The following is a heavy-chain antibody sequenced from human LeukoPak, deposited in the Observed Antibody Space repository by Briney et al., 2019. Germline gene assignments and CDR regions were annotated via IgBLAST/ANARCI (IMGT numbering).Heavy chain of an antibody. V-gene: IGHV1-8*01. Sequence: GASVKVSCKASGYTFTSYDINWVRQATGQGLEWMGWMNPNSGNTGYAQKFQGRVTMTRNTSISTAYMELSSLRSEDTAVYYCARGAYCGGDCYFDYWGQGTLVTVSS. CDR2: MNPNSGNT. J-gene: IGHJ4*02. D-gene: IGHD2-21*02. CDR1: GYTFTSYD. CDR3: ARGAYCGGDCYFDY.